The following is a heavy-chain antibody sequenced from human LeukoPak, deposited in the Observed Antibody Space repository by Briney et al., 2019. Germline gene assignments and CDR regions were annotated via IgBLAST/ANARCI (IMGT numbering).Heavy chain of an antibody. CDR3: ARGGGYTYYFDY. CDR1: GGTFSSYA. CDR2: IIPILGIA. D-gene: IGHD5-24*01. V-gene: IGHV1-69*04. Sequence: SAKVSCKASGGTFSSYAISWVRQAPGQGLEWMGRIIPILGIANYAQKFQGRVTMTRDTPISTAYMELSRLRSDDTAVYYCARGGGYTYYFDYWGQGTLVTVSS. J-gene: IGHJ4*02.